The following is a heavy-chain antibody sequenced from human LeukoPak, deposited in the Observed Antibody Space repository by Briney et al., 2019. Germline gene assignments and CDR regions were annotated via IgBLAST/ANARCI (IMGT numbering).Heavy chain of an antibody. V-gene: IGHV4-59*12. CDR1: GGSISTYY. CDR2: IYNSGST. J-gene: IGHJ4*02. CDR3: ARDSGGYSGVDY. D-gene: IGHD3-22*01. Sequence: SETLSLTCTVSGGSISTYYWSWIRKPPGKGLEWIGHIYNSGSTNYSPSLKSRVTISVDTSKNQFSLNLSSVTAADTAVYYCARDSGGYSGVDYWGQGTLVTVSS.